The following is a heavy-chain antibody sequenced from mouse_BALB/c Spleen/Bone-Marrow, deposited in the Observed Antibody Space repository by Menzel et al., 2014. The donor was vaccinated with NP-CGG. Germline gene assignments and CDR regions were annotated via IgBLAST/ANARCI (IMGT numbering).Heavy chain of an antibody. CDR3: TREGTFFAY. CDR2: INPSNGGT. D-gene: IGHD3-3*01. V-gene: IGHV1S81*02. CDR1: GYTFTSYY. Sequence: VKLMESGAELVKPGASVRLSCKSSGYTFTSYYMYWVKQRPGQGLEWIGGINPSNGGTNFNEKFKSKATLTVDKSSSTAYMQLSGLTSEDSAVYYCTREGTFFAYWGQGTLVTVSA. J-gene: IGHJ3*01.